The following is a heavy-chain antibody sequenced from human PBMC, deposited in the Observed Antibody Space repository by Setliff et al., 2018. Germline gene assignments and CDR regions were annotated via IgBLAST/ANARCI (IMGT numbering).Heavy chain of an antibody. Sequence: ASVKVSCKASGYTFTSYGVHWVRQAPGQRLEWMGWINAANGDTNYAQKLQGRVTMTTDTSTSTAYMDLRSLTSDDTAVYYCARCLPFLSGYDRGAFDNWGQGTLVTVSS. J-gene: IGHJ4*02. CDR2: INAANGDT. D-gene: IGHD5-12*01. CDR1: GYTFTSYG. CDR3: ARCLPFLSGYDRGAFDN. V-gene: IGHV1-18*01.